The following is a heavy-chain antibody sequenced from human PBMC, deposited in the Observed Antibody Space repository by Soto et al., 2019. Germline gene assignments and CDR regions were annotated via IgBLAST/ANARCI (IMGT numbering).Heavy chain of an antibody. CDR1: GFTFSSSW. CDR2: ISTDGTTT. V-gene: IGHV3-74*01. Sequence: EVQLVESGGGSVQPGGSLRLSCAASGFTFSSSWMYWVRQDPGQGLVWISRISTDGTTTNYADSVKGRFTISRDNAKNTLYLHMNSLRVDDTALYYCASSVVTPFDYWGQGIMVIVSS. CDR3: ASSVVTPFDY. D-gene: IGHD2-21*02. J-gene: IGHJ4*02.